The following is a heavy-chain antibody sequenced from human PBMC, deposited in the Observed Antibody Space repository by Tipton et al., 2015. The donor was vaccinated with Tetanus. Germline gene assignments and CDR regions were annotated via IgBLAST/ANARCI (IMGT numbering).Heavy chain of an antibody. D-gene: IGHD3-10*01. Sequence: TLSLTCTVSGGSVRGGDYYWSWIRQHPGKGLEWIGCIYYSGSTIYNPSLKSRVTVSVDTSKNQFSLKLDSVTAADTAVYYCASGSSLDYWGQGTLVTVSS. J-gene: IGHJ4*02. CDR3: ASGSSLDY. V-gene: IGHV4-31*03. CDR2: IYYSGST. CDR1: GGSVRGGDYY.